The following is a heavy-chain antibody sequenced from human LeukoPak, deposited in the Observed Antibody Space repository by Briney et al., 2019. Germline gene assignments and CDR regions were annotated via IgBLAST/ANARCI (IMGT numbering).Heavy chain of an antibody. J-gene: IGHJ5*02. Sequence: ASVKVSCKASGYTFTSYYMHWVRQAPGQGLEWVGAINPIGGTTTYAQKFQGRVTMTRDTSTTTVYMELYSLRYDDTAVYHCARATYSSTCNWFDPWGQGTLVTVSS. V-gene: IGHV1-46*01. CDR2: INPIGGTT. D-gene: IGHD6-13*01. CDR3: ARATYSSTCNWFDP. CDR1: GYTFTSYY.